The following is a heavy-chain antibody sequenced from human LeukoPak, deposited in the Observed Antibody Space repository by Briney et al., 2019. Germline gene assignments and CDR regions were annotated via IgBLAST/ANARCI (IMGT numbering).Heavy chain of an antibody. Sequence: PSETLSLTCAVYGGSFSGYYWSWIRQPPGKGLEWIGEINHSGSTNYNPSLKSRVTISVDTSKNQFSLKLSSVTAADTAVYYCARDWRGDDYWGQGTLVTVSS. V-gene: IGHV4-34*01. CDR1: GGSFSGYY. D-gene: IGHD3-3*01. CDR2: INHSGST. CDR3: ARDWRGDDY. J-gene: IGHJ4*02.